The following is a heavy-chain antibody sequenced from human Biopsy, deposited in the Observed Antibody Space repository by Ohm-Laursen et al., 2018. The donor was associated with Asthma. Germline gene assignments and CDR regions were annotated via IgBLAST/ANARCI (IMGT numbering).Heavy chain of an antibody. CDR3: ARDMGAGPNQPPSGSGSSHLYGMDV. CDR2: VSWNSGSI. D-gene: IGHD3-10*01. J-gene: IGHJ6*02. Sequence: RSLRLSCAASGFSFSNFAIHWVRQAPGKGLEWVSGVSWNSGSIDYADSVKGRFTISRDNAKNSLYLQMNSLGPEDTAVYYCARDMGAGPNQPPSGSGSSHLYGMDVWGQGTTVTVSS. CDR1: GFSFSNFA. V-gene: IGHV3-9*01.